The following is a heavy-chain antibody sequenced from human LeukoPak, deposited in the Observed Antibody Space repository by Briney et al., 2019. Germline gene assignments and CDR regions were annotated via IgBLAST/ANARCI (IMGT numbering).Heavy chain of an antibody. J-gene: IGHJ4*02. CDR2: INSDGSTT. D-gene: IGHD3-10*01. CDR3: AKDHYYYGSGIYFMHYFDY. V-gene: IGHV3-74*01. CDR1: GFTFSSYW. Sequence: PGGSLRLSCAASGFTFSSYWMHWVRQAPGKGLVWVSRINSDGSTTTYADSVKGRFTISRENSKNTLHLQMNSLRTEDTAVYYCAKDHYYYGSGIYFMHYFDYWGQGTLVTVSS.